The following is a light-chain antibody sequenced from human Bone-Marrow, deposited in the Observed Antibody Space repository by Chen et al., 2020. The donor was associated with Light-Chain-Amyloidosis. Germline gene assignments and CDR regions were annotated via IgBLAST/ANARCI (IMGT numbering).Light chain of an antibody. CDR2: EVT. CDR3: SSYTITNTLV. V-gene: IGLV2-14*01. Sequence: QSALTQPASVSGPPGQSITISCTGTSSDVGGDNHVSWYQQHPDKAPKLMIYEVTNRPAWVPDLFSGSKSDNTASLTISGLQTEDEADYFCSSYTITNTLVFGSGTRVTVL. CDR1: SSDVGGDNH. J-gene: IGLJ1*01.